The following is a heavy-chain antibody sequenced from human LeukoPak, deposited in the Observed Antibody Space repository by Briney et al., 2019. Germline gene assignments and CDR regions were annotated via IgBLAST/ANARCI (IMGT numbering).Heavy chain of an antibody. Sequence: GGSLRLSCEASGLSFGDYTMHWVRQPPGKGLEWVSLISRNGAATKYADSVRGRFTVSRDNSKNSLYLQMNSLRAEDTAVYYCARDPYSGSYGNYYYYFMDVWGKGTTVTISS. V-gene: IGHV3-43*01. D-gene: IGHD1-26*01. CDR1: GLSFGDYT. J-gene: IGHJ6*03. CDR2: ISRNGAAT. CDR3: ARDPYSGSYGNYYYYFMDV.